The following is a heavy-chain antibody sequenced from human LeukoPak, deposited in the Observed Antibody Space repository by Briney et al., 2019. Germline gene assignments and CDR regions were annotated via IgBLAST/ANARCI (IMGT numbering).Heavy chain of an antibody. D-gene: IGHD2-8*02. CDR2: IKQDGSEK. Sequence: PGGSLRLSCAASGFTFSSYWMGWVRQAPGKGLGWVANIKQDGSEKYYVDSVKGRFTISRDNAKNSLYLQMNSLRAEDTAVYYCVLAPAGYYFDYWGQGTLVTVSS. CDR3: VLAPAGYYFDY. CDR1: GFTFSSYW. V-gene: IGHV3-7*01. J-gene: IGHJ4*02.